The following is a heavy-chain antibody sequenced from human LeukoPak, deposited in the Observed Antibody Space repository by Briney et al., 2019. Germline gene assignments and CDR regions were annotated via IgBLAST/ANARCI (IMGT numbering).Heavy chain of an antibody. CDR3: ARHGRAAAGSYSYYYMEV. D-gene: IGHD6-13*01. Sequence: SETLSLTCTVSSDSIGSYYWSWIRQPPGKGLEWIGYIYYSGSTNYNPSLKSRVTISVDTSKNQFSLKLSSVTAADTALYYCARHGRAAAGSYSYYYMEVWGKGTTVTVSS. CDR1: SDSIGSYY. J-gene: IGHJ6*03. V-gene: IGHV4-59*01. CDR2: IYYSGST.